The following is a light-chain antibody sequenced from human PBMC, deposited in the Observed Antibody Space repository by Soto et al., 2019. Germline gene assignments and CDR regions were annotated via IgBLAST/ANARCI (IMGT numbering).Light chain of an antibody. V-gene: IGKV1-13*02. J-gene: IGKJ4*01. CDR2: DAS. CDR3: LLFNTYPQA. Sequence: AIQLTQSPSSLSASIGDRVTITCRARQGIGSALAWYQQAPGKPPKLLIFDASTLENAVPSRFSGGGSGTDFTLTISSLQPEDFATYYCLLFNTYPQAFGGGTKVEIK. CDR1: QGIGSA.